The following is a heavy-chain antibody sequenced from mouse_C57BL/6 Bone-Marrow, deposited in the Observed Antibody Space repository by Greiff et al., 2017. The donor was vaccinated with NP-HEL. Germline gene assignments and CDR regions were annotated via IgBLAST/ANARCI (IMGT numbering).Heavy chain of an antibody. V-gene: IGHV1-52*01. D-gene: IGHD1-1*01. CDR2: IDPSDSET. Sequence: QVQLQQPGAELARPGSSVKLSCKASGYTFTSYWMHWVKQRPIQGLEWIGNIDPSDSETHYNQKFKDKATLTVDKSSSTAYMQLSSLTSEDSAVYYCARGGGSSYGYWGQGTTRTVSS. CDR1: GYTFTSYW. CDR3: ARGGGSSYGY. J-gene: IGHJ2*01.